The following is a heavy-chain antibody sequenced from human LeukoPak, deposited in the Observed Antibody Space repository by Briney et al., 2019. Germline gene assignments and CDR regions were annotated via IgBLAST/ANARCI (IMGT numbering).Heavy chain of an antibody. J-gene: IGHJ3*02. CDR1: GYSFTTYW. CDR3: ARLRPSNYDFWSGHDAFDI. CDR2: IYPGDSDT. Sequence: GESLKISCKASGYSFTTYWIGWVRQVPGKGLEWMGIIYPGDSDTRYSPSFQGQVTISADKSISTAYLQWSSLKASDTAMYYCARLRPSNYDFWSGHDAFDIWGQGTMVTVSS. V-gene: IGHV5-51*01. D-gene: IGHD3-3*01.